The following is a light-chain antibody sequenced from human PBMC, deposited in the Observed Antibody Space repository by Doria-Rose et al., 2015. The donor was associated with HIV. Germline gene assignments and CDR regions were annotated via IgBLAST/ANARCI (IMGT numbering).Light chain of an antibody. CDR3: QQSYSTPLT. Sequence: DIQMTQSPSSLSASVGDRVTITCRASQSTGSFLNWYQQEPGQAPKLLIYAASSLQHGVPSRYSGSGSGTDFTLTISSLQPEDVATYFCQQSYSTPLTFGGGTKVEIK. J-gene: IGKJ4*01. CDR2: AAS. V-gene: IGKV1-39*01. CDR1: QSTGSF.